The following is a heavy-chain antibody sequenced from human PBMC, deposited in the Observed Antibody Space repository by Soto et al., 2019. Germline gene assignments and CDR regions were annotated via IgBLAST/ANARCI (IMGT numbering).Heavy chain of an antibody. CDR1: GGTFSSYA. J-gene: IGHJ6*02. CDR3: ARDRIEATNTYYYYYGMDV. Sequence: SVKVSCKASGGTFSSYAISWVRQAPGQGLERMGGIIPIFGTANYAQKFQGRVTITADKSTSTAYMELSSLRSEDTAVYYCARDRIEATNTYYYYYGMDVWGQGTTVTVSS. D-gene: IGHD1-26*01. V-gene: IGHV1-69*06. CDR2: IIPIFGTA.